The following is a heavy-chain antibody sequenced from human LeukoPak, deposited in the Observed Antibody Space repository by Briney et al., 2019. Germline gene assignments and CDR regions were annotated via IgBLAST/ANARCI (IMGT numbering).Heavy chain of an antibody. CDR1: GFTFSDYY. J-gene: IGHJ3*02. D-gene: IGHD3-3*01. CDR3: ARERDYDFWSGYYSRLFAFDI. CDR2: ISSSGSTI. V-gene: IGHV3-11*01. Sequence: GGSLRLSCAASGFTFSDYYMSWLRQAPGKGLEWVSYISSSGSTIYYADSVKGRFTISRDNAKNSLYLQMNSLRAEDTAVYYCARERDYDFWSGYYSRLFAFDIWGQGTMVTVSS.